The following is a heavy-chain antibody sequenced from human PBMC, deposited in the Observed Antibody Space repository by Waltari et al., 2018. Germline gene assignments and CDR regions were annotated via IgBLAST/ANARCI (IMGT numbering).Heavy chain of an antibody. V-gene: IGHV3-23*01. CDR2: MTASGFR. D-gene: IGHD1-26*01. CDR1: GFPVRNYT. J-gene: IGHJ6*02. Sequence: EMRLLESGGDLVQPGASLRPSCAASGFPVRNYTMNCVRKGPGKGLGGLPVMTASGFRNDVASVKGRFIFSRDKSKNTLYLDMYRLIVEYTATYYFAKDEGARLAPTFGMDAWGQGTTVIVS. CDR3: AKDEGARLAPTFGMDA.